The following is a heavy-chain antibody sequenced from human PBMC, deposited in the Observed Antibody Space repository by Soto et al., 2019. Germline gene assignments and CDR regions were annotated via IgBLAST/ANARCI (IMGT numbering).Heavy chain of an antibody. V-gene: IGHV4-34*01. CDR1: GGSFSGYY. CDR2: INHSGST. CDR3: ARGYCSSTSCPRHIDY. Sequence: SETLALTCAVYGGSFSGYYWSWIRQPPGKGLEWIGEINHSGSTNYNPSLKSRVTISVDTSKNQFSLKLSSVTAADTAVYYCARGYCSSTSCPRHIDYWGPGTLVTVSS. D-gene: IGHD2-2*01. J-gene: IGHJ4*01.